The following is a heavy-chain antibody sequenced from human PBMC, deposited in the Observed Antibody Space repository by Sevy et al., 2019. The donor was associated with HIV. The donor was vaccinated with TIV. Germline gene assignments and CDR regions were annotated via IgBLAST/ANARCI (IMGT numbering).Heavy chain of an antibody. D-gene: IGHD2-2*02. CDR1: GFTFSSYA. CDR2: ISYDGSNK. Sequence: GGSLRLSCAASGFTFSSYAMHWVRQAPGKGLEWVAVISYDGSNKYYADSVKGRFTISRDNSKNTLYLQMNSLRAEDTAVCYCARDRRAAAITLGYLQHRGQGTLVTVSS. CDR3: ARDRRAAAITLGYLQH. V-gene: IGHV3-30-3*01. J-gene: IGHJ1*01.